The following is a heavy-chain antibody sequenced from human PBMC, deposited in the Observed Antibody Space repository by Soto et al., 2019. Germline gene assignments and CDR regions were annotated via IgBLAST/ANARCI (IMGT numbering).Heavy chain of an antibody. Sequence: EVQLVESGGGSVQPGGSLRLSCAASGFTFSRHWIHWVRQAPGQGLVWVSRTKTDGTTSYADSVRGRFTISRDNAENTLYLQMNRLRAEDTAVYYCVRDMRAVPWYGGISSAFDMWGQGTMVTVSS. CDR1: GFTFSRHW. CDR3: VRDMRAVPWYGGISSAFDM. V-gene: IGHV3-74*01. J-gene: IGHJ3*02. D-gene: IGHD3-10*01. CDR2: TKTDGTT.